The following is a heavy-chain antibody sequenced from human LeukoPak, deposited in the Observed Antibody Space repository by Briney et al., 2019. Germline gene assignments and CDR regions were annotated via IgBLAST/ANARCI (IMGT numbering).Heavy chain of an antibody. CDR3: ATTGSGSYYDY. V-gene: IGHV3-74*01. Sequence: GGSLRLSCAASGFSFSSSWMHWVRQVPGKGLEWVSRINDDETSTTYAESVKGRFTISRDNAKNTLFLQMNSLRAEDTAVNYCATTGSGSYYDYWGQGTLVTVSS. CDR2: INDDETST. J-gene: IGHJ4*02. CDR1: GFSFSSSW. D-gene: IGHD1-26*01.